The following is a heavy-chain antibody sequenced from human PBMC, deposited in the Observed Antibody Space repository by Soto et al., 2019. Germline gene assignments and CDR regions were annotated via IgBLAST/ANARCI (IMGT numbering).Heavy chain of an antibody. Sequence: QVQLVQSGAEVRKPGASVKVSCEASGYTFTSYDIYWVRQATGQGLEWMGWMHANTGTSGYAQKFQGRVTMTSDTTISTAYMELSSLRSEDTAVDYCARRAETNGWNGFGADKYYFDFWGQGTLVTVSS. D-gene: IGHD1-1*01. CDR2: MHANTGTS. CDR1: GYTFTSYD. CDR3: ARRAETNGWNGFGADKYYFDF. J-gene: IGHJ4*02. V-gene: IGHV1-8*01.